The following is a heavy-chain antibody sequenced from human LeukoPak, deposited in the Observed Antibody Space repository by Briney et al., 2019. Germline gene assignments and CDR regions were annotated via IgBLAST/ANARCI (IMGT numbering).Heavy chain of an antibody. CDR1: GYTLTELS. V-gene: IGHV1-24*01. Sequence: ASVKVSCKVSGYTLTELSMHWVRQAPGKGLEWMGGFDPEDGETIYAQKFQGRVTMTEDTSTDTAYMELSSLRSEDTAVYYCATDLGSRDLNRMDYWGQGTLVTVSS. D-gene: IGHD3-10*01. CDR2: FDPEDGET. CDR3: ATDLGSRDLNRMDY. J-gene: IGHJ4*02.